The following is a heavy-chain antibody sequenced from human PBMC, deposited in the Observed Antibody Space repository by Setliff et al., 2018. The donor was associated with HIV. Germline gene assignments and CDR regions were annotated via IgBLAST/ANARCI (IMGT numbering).Heavy chain of an antibody. D-gene: IGHD2-15*01. V-gene: IGHV3-11*04. CDR3: VRDTYCTGGSCYEGF. CDR2: ISRSGFTI. CDR1: GFIFSDYY. J-gene: IGHJ4*02. Sequence: GGSLRLSCAASGFIFSDYYMSWIRQAPGKGLEWVSYISRSGFTIYYADSVKGRFTISRDNARNSLYLQMNSLRAEDSALYYCVRDTYCTGGSCYEGFWGQGTRVTVSS.